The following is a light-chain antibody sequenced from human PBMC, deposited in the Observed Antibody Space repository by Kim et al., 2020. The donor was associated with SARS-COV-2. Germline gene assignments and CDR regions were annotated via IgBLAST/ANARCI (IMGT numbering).Light chain of an antibody. CDR2: DAS. J-gene: IGKJ1*01. CDR1: QKIGIN. CDR3: QQYENWPRT. V-gene: IGKV3-15*01. Sequence: VSPGERATLSCRASQKIGINLAWYKQNPGQAPRLLIYDASTRATGVPVRFSGSGSGTEFTLTISSLQSEDFAIYYCQQYENWPRTFGQGTKVEIK.